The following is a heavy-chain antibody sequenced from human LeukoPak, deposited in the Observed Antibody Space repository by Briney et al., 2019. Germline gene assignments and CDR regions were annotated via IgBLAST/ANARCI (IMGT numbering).Heavy chain of an antibody. CDR1: GFTFSGSA. D-gene: IGHD6-19*01. CDR3: TTVAAHYYYYMDV. V-gene: IGHV3-73*01. CDR2: IRSKANSYAT. J-gene: IGHJ6*03. Sequence: GGSLRLSCAASGFTFSGSAMHWVRQASGKGLEWVGRIRSKANSYATAYAASVKGRFTISRDDSKNTAYLQMNSLKTEDTAVYYCTTVAAHYYYYMDVWGKGTTVTVSS.